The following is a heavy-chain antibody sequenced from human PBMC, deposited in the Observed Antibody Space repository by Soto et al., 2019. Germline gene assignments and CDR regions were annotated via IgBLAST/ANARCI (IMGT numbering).Heavy chain of an antibody. CDR3: ARDWPGFCTSTNCRLGAFDI. CDR1: GYTFSNYG. D-gene: IGHD2-2*01. J-gene: IGHJ3*02. V-gene: IGHV1-18*01. CDR2: ISGYRGNT. Sequence: QDQLVQSGAEVKKPGASVKVSCKASGYTFSNYGISWVRQAPGQGLEWMGWISGYRGNTNYAQKFQGRVTLTTDTSTSTAYLDLRSLRSDDTAVYYCARDWPGFCTSTNCRLGAFDIWGQATMVTVSS.